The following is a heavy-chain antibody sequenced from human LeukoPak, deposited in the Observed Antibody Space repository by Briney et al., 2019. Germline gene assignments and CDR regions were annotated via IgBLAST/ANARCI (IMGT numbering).Heavy chain of an antibody. CDR1: GFTFSTYG. D-gene: IGHD4-17*01. J-gene: IGHJ4*02. CDR3: ARDPDYGDYRYYFDY. Sequence: GGSLRLSCMASGFTFSTYGMPWVRQAPGKGLEWVAVIWYDGSNRYYADSVKGRLTISRDNSKNTLYLQMNSLRAEDTAVYYCARDPDYGDYRYYFDYWGQGTLVTVSS. CDR2: IWYDGSNR. V-gene: IGHV3-33*01.